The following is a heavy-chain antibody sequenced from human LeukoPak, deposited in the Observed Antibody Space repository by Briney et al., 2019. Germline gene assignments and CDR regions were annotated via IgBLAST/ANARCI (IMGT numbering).Heavy chain of an antibody. Sequence: ASVKVSCKASGYTFTGYYMHWVRQAPGQGLEWMGWINPNSGGTNYAQKFQGRVTMTRDTSISTAYMELSRLRSDDTAVYYCARSGVVPAAITLSDYWGQGTLVTVSS. V-gene: IGHV1-2*02. CDR3: ARSGVVPAAITLSDY. J-gene: IGHJ4*02. CDR1: GYTFTGYY. CDR2: INPNSGGT. D-gene: IGHD2-2*01.